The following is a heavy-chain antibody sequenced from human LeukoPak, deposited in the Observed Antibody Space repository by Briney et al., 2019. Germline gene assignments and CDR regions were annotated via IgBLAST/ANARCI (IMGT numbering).Heavy chain of an antibody. Sequence: KPSETLSPTRAVSGYSISSGYYWGWIRQPPGKRLEWIGSIYDSGSTYYNPSLKNRATISVDTSKNQFSLKLSSVTAADTAVYYCARLTARRVPYSGYERYWFDPWGQGTLVTVSS. CDR1: GYSISSGYY. CDR3: ARLTARRVPYSGYERYWFDP. D-gene: IGHD5-12*01. V-gene: IGHV4-38-2*01. CDR2: IYDSGST. J-gene: IGHJ5*02.